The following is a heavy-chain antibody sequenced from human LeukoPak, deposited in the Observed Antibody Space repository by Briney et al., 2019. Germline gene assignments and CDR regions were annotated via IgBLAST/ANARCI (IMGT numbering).Heavy chain of an antibody. J-gene: IGHJ4*02. Sequence: GGSLRLSCAASGFTFSSCVMSWVRQAPGKGLEWVSAISGSGDTTYYAESVRGRFTISRDISKNTLYLQMNSLRVEDTAVYYCVKDRVGTWEPIDYWGQGTLVTVSS. CDR2: ISGSGDTT. V-gene: IGHV3-23*01. D-gene: IGHD1-26*01. CDR3: VKDRVGTWEPIDY. CDR1: GFTFSSCV.